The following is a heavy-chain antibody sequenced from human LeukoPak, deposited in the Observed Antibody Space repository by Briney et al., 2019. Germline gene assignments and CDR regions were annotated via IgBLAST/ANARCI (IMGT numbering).Heavy chain of an antibody. CDR1: GGSFSGYY. CDR3: ARVQQASYYYYYMDV. V-gene: IGHV4-59*01. CDR2: IYYSGST. Sequence: SETLSLTCAVFGGSFSGYYWSWIRQPPGKGLEWIGYIYYSGSTNYNPSLKSRVTISVDTSKNQFSLKLSSVTAADTAVYYCARVQQASYYYYYMDVWGKGTTVTISS. D-gene: IGHD6-13*01. J-gene: IGHJ6*03.